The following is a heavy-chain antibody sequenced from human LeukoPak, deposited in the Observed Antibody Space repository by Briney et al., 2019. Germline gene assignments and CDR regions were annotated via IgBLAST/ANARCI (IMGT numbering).Heavy chain of an antibody. CDR3: ARGGVVPATVSNWFDP. J-gene: IGHJ5*02. V-gene: IGHV1-18*01. CDR1: GYTFTNFG. D-gene: IGHD2-2*01. Sequence: SVKVSCKASGYTFTNFGITWVRQAPGQGLEWMGWISAYNGNTNYAQNLQGRVTMTTDTSTSTAYTELRSLISDDTAIYYCARGGVVPATVSNWFDPWGQGTLVTVSS. CDR2: ISAYNGNT.